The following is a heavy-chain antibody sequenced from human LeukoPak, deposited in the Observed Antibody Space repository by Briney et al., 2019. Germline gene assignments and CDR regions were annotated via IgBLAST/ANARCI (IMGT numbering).Heavy chain of an antibody. CDR3: ARGRGYSHSNWVDP. J-gene: IGHJ5*02. D-gene: IGHD5-18*01. V-gene: IGHV3-53*01. CDR1: GFTVSSSY. CDR2: IYSGGTT. Sequence: PGGSLRLSCAASGFTVSSSYMIWVRQAPGKGLEWVSVIYSGGTTYYADSVKGRFTISRDNSKNTLYLQMNSLRAEDTAVYYCARGRGYSHSNWVDPWGQGTLVTVSS.